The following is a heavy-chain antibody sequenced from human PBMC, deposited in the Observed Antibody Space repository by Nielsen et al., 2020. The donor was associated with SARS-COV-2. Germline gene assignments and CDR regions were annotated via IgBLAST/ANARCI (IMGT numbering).Heavy chain of an antibody. CDR2: IYYSGST. CDR3: ARSGYSGYDFDY. CDR1: GRSISSSSYY. Sequence: SETLSLTCTVSGRSISSSSYYWGWTRQPPGKGLEWIGSIYYSGSTYYNPSLKSRVTISVDSSKNQFSLKLSSVTAADTAVYYCARSGYSGYDFDYWGQGTLVTVSS. J-gene: IGHJ4*02. D-gene: IGHD5-12*01. V-gene: IGHV4-39*07.